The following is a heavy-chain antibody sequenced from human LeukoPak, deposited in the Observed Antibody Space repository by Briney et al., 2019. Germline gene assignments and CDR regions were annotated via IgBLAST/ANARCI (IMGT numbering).Heavy chain of an antibody. CDR2: GST. Sequence: SETLSLTCTASGGSISSYYWSWIRQPPGKGLEWIGSGSTYYNPSLKSRVTISVDTSKNQFSLKLSSVTAADTAVYFCASPRGDDSGGYYTWYFHHWGQGILVTVSS. CDR3: ASPRGDDSGGYYTWYFHH. V-gene: IGHV4-4*09. CDR1: GGSISSYY. J-gene: IGHJ1*01. D-gene: IGHD3-22*01.